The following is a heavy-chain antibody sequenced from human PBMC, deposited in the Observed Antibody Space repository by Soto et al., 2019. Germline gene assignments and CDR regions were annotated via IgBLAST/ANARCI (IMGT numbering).Heavy chain of an antibody. J-gene: IGHJ4*02. Sequence: ASVKVSCKASGYTFTSYGISWVRQAPGQGLEWMGWISPNSGDTNYAQKFQGWVTMTRDTSISTAYMELSRLRSDDTAVYYCARDGSGGIAAAGYDYWGQGTLVTVSS. CDR1: GYTFTSYG. V-gene: IGHV1-2*04. D-gene: IGHD6-13*01. CDR3: ARDGSGGIAAAGYDY. CDR2: ISPNSGDT.